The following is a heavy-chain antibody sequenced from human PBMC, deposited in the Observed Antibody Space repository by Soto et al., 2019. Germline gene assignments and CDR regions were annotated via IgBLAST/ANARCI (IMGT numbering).Heavy chain of an antibody. D-gene: IGHD3-3*01. CDR1: GFTFTSSA. CDR3: AADLKFLEWLVYGMDV. Sequence: SVKVSCKASGFTFTSSAVQWVRQARGQRLEWIGWIVVGSGNTNYAQKFQERVTITRDMSTSTAYMELSSLRSEDTAVYYCAADLKFLEWLVYGMDVWGQGTTVTVSS. J-gene: IGHJ6*02. V-gene: IGHV1-58*01. CDR2: IVVGSGNT.